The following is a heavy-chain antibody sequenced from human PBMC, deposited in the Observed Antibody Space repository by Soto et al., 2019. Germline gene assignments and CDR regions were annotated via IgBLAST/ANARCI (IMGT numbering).Heavy chain of an antibody. CDR2: INYRGTT. CDR1: GGSIINGDTY. CDR3: ARDAPGVDPY. V-gene: IGHV4-31*03. J-gene: IGHJ4*02. D-gene: IGHD2-2*01. Sequence: QVQLQESGPGLVKPSQTLSLTCTVSGGSIINGDTYLNWIRQHPEKGLEWMGYINYRGTTNYNPALKSRMLISIDTSKNQFSLRRTSVTAADTAVYYCARDAPGVDPYWGQGTLVTVSS.